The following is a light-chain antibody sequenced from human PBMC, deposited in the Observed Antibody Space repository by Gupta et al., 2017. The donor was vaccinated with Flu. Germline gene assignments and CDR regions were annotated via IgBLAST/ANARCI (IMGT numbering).Light chain of an antibody. CDR2: AAA. CDR3: HRYGSGPT. V-gene: IGKV3-20*01. Sequence: VLSPPPGAPPSSPGERATLSCRASQSRSSSDLSWYQQNPGQAPSLLIYAAASRATGIPHRFSGGGSGTDFTLTIRRLEPEDFAVYYCHRYGSGPTFGRGTKVEIK. J-gene: IGKJ1*01. CDR1: QSRSSSD.